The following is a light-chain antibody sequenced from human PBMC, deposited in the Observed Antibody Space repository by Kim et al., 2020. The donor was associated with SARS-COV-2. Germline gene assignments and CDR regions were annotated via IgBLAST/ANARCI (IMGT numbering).Light chain of an antibody. CDR3: QLDIFT. Sequence: EIVLTQSPGTLSLSPGERATLSCRASQSVSSSYLAWYQQKPGQAPRLLIYGASSRATGIPDRFSGSGSGTDFTLTISRQEPEDFAVYYCQLDIFTFGPGTKVDIK. CDR1: QSVSSSY. CDR2: GAS. J-gene: IGKJ3*01. V-gene: IGKV3-20*01.